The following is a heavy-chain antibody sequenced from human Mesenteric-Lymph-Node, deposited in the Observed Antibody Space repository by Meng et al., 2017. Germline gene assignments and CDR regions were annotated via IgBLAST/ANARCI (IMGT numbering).Heavy chain of an antibody. CDR2: IYTSGST. CDR3: ARDIQFYFDY. CDR1: GGSISSGSYY. Sequence: SETLSLTCTVSGGSISSGSYYWSWIRQPAGKGLEWIGRIYTSGSTNYNPSLKSRVTISVDTSKNQFSLKLSSVTAADTAVYYCARDIQFYFDYWGQGTLVTVSS. V-gene: IGHV4-61*02. D-gene: IGHD2-21*01. J-gene: IGHJ4*02.